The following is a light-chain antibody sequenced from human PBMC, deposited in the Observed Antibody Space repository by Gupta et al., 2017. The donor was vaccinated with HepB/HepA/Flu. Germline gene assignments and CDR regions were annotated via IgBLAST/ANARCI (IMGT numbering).Light chain of an antibody. Sequence: DIQMTQSPSTLSASVGDTVTITCRASQSISSWLAWEQQKPGKDHKILIYNLSTLESAVTSRFRGGGSGTEFMRTIRRMKTEACASDDGEPYRTFGQGTKVEI. J-gene: IGKJ1*01. V-gene: IGKV1-5*03. CDR1: QSISSW. CDR3: EPYRT. CDR2: NLS.